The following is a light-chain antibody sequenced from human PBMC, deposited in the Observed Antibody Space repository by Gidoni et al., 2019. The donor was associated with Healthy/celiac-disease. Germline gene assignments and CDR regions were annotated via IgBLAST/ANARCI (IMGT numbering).Light chain of an antibody. J-gene: IGKJ1*01. CDR3: QPGYSTPLT. Sequence: DIQMTQSPSSLSASVGDRVTITCRASQSISSYLNWYQQKPGKAPKLLIYAASSLQSGVPSRFSCSGSWTDFTLTISSLQPEDFATYYCQPGYSTPLTFGQGTKVEIK. CDR1: QSISSY. V-gene: IGKV1-39*01. CDR2: AAS.